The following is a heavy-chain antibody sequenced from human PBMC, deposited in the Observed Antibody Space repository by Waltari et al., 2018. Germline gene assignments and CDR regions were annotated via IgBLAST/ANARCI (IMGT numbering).Heavy chain of an antibody. D-gene: IGHD1-7*01. J-gene: IGHJ4*02. CDR1: GFTFEAYA. CDR2: ISWNSDVI. CDR3: AKGAVTGTTWYYFDH. V-gene: IGHV3-9*03. Sequence: EVQLVESGGGLVQPARSLRLSCAASGFTFEAYAMHWVRQAPGKGLEWVSGISWNSDVINYADSVKGRFTVSRDNAKSSLYLQMNSLRPEDMALYYCAKGAVTGTTWYYFDHWGQGTLVTVSS.